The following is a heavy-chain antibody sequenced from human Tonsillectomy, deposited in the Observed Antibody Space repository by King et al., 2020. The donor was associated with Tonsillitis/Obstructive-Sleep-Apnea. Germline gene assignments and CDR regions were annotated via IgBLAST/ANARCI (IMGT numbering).Heavy chain of an antibody. CDR3: ARGGSYRHFDY. D-gene: IGHD1-26*01. CDR2: IRNKANSYTT. J-gene: IGHJ4*02. V-gene: IGHV3-72*01. CDR1: GFTFSDHY. Sequence: VQLVESGGDLVQPGGSLRLSCAASGFTFSDHYMDWVRQAPGKGLEWVARIRNKANSYTTEYAASVKGRFTISRVDLKNSLFLQISSLKTEDTAVYYCARGGSYRHFDYWGQGTLVIVSS.